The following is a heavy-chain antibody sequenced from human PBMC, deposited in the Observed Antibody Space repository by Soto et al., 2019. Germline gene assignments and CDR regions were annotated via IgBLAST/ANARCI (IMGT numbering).Heavy chain of an antibody. D-gene: IGHD3-22*01. CDR1: GGSISSSSYY. CDR2: IYYSGST. V-gene: IGHV4-39*01. J-gene: IGHJ6*02. Sequence: SETLSLTCTVSGGSISSSSYYWGWIRQPPGKGLEWIGSIYYSGSTYYNPSLKSRVTISVDTSKNQFSLKLSSVTAADTAVYYCASLYYYDSSRYREDYYYYGMDVWGQGTTVTVSS. CDR3: ASLYYYDSSRYREDYYYYGMDV.